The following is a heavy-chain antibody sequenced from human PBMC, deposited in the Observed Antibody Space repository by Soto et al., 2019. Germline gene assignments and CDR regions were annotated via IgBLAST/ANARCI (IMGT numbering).Heavy chain of an antibody. D-gene: IGHD1-26*01. CDR1: GFNFRDFW. CDR3: TRDDSGLGIGY. CDR2: IPSDGRDV. Sequence: GGSLRLSCGASGFNFRDFWMHWVRQPPGKGPEWVSKIPSDGRDVSYADSVRGRFTISRDDARNTLYLQMSDLRVEDTAIYYCTRDDSGLGIGYWGQGTQVTVSS. J-gene: IGHJ4*02. V-gene: IGHV3-74*01.